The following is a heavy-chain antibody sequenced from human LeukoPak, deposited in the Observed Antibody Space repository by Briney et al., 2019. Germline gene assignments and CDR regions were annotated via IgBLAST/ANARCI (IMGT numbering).Heavy chain of an antibody. V-gene: IGHV3-30*18. CDR3: AKDHIAAAGTLQH. J-gene: IGHJ1*01. Sequence: GGSLRLSCAASGFTFSSYGMHWVRQAPGKGLEWVAVISYDGSNKYYADSVKGRFTISRDNSKNTLYLQMNSLRAEDTAVYYCAKDHIAAAGTLQHWGQGTLVTVSS. D-gene: IGHD6-13*01. CDR2: ISYDGSNK. CDR1: GFTFSSYG.